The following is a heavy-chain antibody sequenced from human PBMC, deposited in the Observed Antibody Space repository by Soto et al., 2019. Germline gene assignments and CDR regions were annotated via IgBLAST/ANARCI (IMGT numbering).Heavy chain of an antibody. CDR3: AKGGTVAGWFYFDN. D-gene: IGHD6-19*01. J-gene: IGHJ4*02. V-gene: IGHV3-23*04. Sequence: EVELVESGGGFGPRGGSLRLSCEASGFIFDSYMMTWVRQAPGKGLEWVSSISGDGDTTYYAASVKGRFTISRDNSEKTFYLQMNSLRTEDTALYFCAKGGTVAGWFYFDNWGQGALVTVSS. CDR1: GFIFDSYM. CDR2: ISGDGDTT.